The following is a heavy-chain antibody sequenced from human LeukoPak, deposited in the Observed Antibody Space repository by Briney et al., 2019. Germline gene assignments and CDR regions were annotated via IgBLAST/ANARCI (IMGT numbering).Heavy chain of an antibody. D-gene: IGHD6-13*01. CDR1: GGSISSSSYY. CDR3: ARPLAAAGTSIGFNWFDP. Sequence: PSETLSLTCTVSGGSISSSSYYWGWIRQPPGKGLEWIGSIYYSGSTYYNPSLKSRVTISVDTSKNQFSLKLSSVTAADTAVYYCARPLAAAGTSIGFNWFDPWGQGTLVTVSS. J-gene: IGHJ5*02. CDR2: IYYSGST. V-gene: IGHV4-39*07.